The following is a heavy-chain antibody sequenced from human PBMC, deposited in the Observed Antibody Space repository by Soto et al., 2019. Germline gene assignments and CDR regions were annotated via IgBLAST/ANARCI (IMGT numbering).Heavy chain of an antibody. J-gene: IGHJ4*02. Sequence: GGSLRLSCAASGFTFHDYAMHWVRQAPGKGLEWASGISWNSGSIGYADSVKGRFTISRDNAKNSLYLQMNSLRAEDTALYYCAKDWGSGDIVVVPAAILEKTNLDYWGQGTLVTVSS. D-gene: IGHD2-2*01. CDR1: GFTFHDYA. V-gene: IGHV3-9*01. CDR3: AKDWGSGDIVVVPAAILEKTNLDY. CDR2: ISWNSGSI.